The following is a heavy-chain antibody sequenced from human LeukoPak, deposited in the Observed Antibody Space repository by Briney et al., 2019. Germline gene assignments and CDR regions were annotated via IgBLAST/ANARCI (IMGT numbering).Heavy chain of an antibody. V-gene: IGHV3-23*01. CDR1: GFTVSSNY. CDR3: AKDALNYDSLTGIDY. Sequence: GGSLRLSCAASGFTVSSNYMSWVRQAPGKGLEWVSVISGGGGSTYYADSVKGRFTISRDNSKNTLYLQMNSLRAEDTAVYYCAKDALNYDSLTGIDYWGQGTLVTVSS. J-gene: IGHJ4*02. D-gene: IGHD3-9*01. CDR2: ISGGGGST.